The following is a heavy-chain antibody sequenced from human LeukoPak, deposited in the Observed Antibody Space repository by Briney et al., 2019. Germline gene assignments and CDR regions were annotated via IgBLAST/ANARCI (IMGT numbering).Heavy chain of an antibody. V-gene: IGHV3-23*01. D-gene: IGHD1-1*01. J-gene: IGHJ6*03. CDR2: ISGSGSST. CDR3: ATTLLRASTYMDV. Sequence: GGSLRLSCAASGFTFSSYVMSWVRQAPGKGLEWVSGISGSGSSTYYADSVKGRFTISRDNSKNTLYLQMNSLGAEDTAVYYCATTLLRASTYMDVWGKGTTVTVSS. CDR1: GFTFSSYV.